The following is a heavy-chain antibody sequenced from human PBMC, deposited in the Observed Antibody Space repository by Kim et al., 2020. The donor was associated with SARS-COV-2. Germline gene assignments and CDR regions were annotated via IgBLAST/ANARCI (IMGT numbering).Heavy chain of an antibody. Sequence: GGSLRLSCAASGFNFSKCAMHWVRQAPGKGLEWVAVISYDGSTQIHADSVKGRLTISKDNSKKTVYLQMNSLRAEDTAQYYCVRDSRFRRRGITYFYY. V-gene: IGHV3-30-3*01. CDR2: ISYDGSTQ. CDR3: VRDSRFRRRGITYFYY. CDR1: GFNFSKCA. D-gene: IGHD3-10*01. J-gene: IGHJ6*01.